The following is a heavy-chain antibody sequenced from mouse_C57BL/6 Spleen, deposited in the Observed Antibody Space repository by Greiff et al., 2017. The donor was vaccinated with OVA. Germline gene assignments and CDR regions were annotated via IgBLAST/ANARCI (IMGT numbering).Heavy chain of an antibody. CDR2: INPGSGGT. CDR1: GYAFTNYL. CDR3: AIYWGY. J-gene: IGHJ2*01. V-gene: IGHV1-54*01. Sequence: VQLQQSGAELVRPGTSVKVSCKASGYAFTNYLIEWVKQRPGQGLEWIGVINPGSGGTNYNEKFKGKATLTADKSSSTAYMQLSSLTSEDSAVYFCAIYWGYWGQGTTLTVSS. D-gene: IGHD2-1*01.